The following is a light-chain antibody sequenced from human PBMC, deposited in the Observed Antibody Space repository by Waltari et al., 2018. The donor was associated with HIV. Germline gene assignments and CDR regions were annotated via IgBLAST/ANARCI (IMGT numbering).Light chain of an antibody. J-gene: IGLJ2*01. V-gene: IGLV4-69*01. CDR2: INRDGTY. CDR3: QTWGTGMV. Sequence: QLVLTQSPSASASLGASVRLTCTLSSWHSTYAIAVHQPRPEKGPRYLMRINRDGTYNKRDGIPDRFSGSSSGAERYLSISSLQSEDEADYYCQTWGTGMVFGGGTKLTVL. CDR1: SWHSTYA.